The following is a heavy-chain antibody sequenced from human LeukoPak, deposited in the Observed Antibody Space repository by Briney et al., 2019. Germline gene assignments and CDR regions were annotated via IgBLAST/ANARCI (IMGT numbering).Heavy chain of an antibody. CDR2: ISRGGST. Sequence: SETLSLTCAVYGESFSAYFWTWIRQPPGKGLEWIGEISRGGSTNYSPSLKSRVTISLDTSKNQVSQTLSSVTAADTAMYYCGVSTTRATTRTIDYWGQGTLVTVSS. V-gene: IGHV4-34*01. CDR3: GVSTTRATTRTIDY. CDR1: GESFSAYF. J-gene: IGHJ4*02. D-gene: IGHD4-17*01.